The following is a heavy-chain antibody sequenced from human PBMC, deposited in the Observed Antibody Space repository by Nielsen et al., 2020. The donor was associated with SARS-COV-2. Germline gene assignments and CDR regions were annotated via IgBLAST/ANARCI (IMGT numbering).Heavy chain of an antibody. CDR3: ARGSTVQPFHH. CDR2: VYTSGRT. CDR1: GGSISSGTYY. Sequence: SETLSLTCTVSGGSISSGTYYWSWIRQHPGKGLEWIGYVYTSGRTFYNPSLKSRVAISEDTSKNQFSLNLNSVTAADTAVYFCARGSTVQPFHHWGQGTLVYVSS. J-gene: IGHJ1*01. D-gene: IGHD4-17*01. V-gene: IGHV4-31*03.